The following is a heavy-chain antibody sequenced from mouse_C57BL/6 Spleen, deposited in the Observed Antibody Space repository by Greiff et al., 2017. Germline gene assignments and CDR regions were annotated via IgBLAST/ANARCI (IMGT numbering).Heavy chain of an antibody. Sequence: EVKLMESGEGLVQPGGSLKLSCAASGFTFSSYAMSWVRQTPEKRLEWVAYISSGGDYIYDADTVKGRFTISRENARNTLYLQMSSLKSEDTAMYYCTRALYYYGSRYFDVWGTGTTVTVSS. J-gene: IGHJ1*03. CDR2: ISSGGDYI. CDR1: GFTFSSYA. V-gene: IGHV5-9-1*02. CDR3: TRALYYYGSRYFDV. D-gene: IGHD1-1*01.